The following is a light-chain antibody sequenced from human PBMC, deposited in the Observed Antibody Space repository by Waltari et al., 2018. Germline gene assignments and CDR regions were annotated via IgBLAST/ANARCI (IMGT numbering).Light chain of an antibody. V-gene: IGKV1-5*01. CDR1: QSISSW. Sequence: DIQMTQSPSTLSASVGDRVTITCRASQSISSWLAWYQQKPGKAPKLLIYDASSLERGVPSRFSGSGSGTEFTLTISSLQPDDFATYYCQQYNSILRTFGQGTKLEIK. J-gene: IGKJ2*01. CDR3: QQYNSILRT. CDR2: DAS.